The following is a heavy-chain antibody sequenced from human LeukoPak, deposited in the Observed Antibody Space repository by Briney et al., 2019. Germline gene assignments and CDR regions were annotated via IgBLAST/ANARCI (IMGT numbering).Heavy chain of an antibody. D-gene: IGHD2-8*02. Sequence: GGSLRLSCAASGFIFSGYAISWVRQAPGKGLEWVSAISGSGGSTYYADSVKGRFTISRDNSKNTLYLQMNSLRAEDTAVYYCAKSSTWWPDTDYWGQGTLVTVSS. V-gene: IGHV3-23*01. CDR1: GFIFSGYA. J-gene: IGHJ4*02. CDR3: AKSSTWWPDTDY. CDR2: ISGSGGST.